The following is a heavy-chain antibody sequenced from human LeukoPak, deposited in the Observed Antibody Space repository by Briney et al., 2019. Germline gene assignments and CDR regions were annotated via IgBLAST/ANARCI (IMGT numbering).Heavy chain of an antibody. CDR2: ISGSGGST. CDR1: RFSFSTYA. Sequence: PGGSLRLSCAASRFSFSTYAMNWVRQAPGKGLEWVSAISGSGGSTYYADSVKGRFTISRDNSKNTLYLQMNSLRAEDTAVYYCAKDPRYGDYPYYFDYWGQGTLVTVSS. CDR3: AKDPRYGDYPYYFDY. D-gene: IGHD4-17*01. J-gene: IGHJ4*02. V-gene: IGHV3-23*01.